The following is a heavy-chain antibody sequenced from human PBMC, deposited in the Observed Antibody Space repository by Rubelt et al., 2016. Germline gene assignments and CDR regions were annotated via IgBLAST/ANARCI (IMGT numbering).Heavy chain of an antibody. V-gene: IGHV4-34*01. Sequence: QVQLQQWGAGLLKPSETLSLTCAVYGGSFSRYYWNWIRQPPGKGLEWIGEINHSGSTTYNPSLKSRVTISVDTSKNQFSLKLSSVTAADTAVYYCAADFLGAAGTGDWGQGTLVTVSS. CDR3: AADFLGAAGTGD. CDR1: GGSFSRYY. J-gene: IGHJ4*02. D-gene: IGHD6-13*01. CDR2: INHSGST.